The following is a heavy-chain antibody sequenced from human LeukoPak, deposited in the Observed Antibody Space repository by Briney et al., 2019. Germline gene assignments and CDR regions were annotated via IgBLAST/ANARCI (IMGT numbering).Heavy chain of an antibody. J-gene: IGHJ4*02. CDR3: ARDGRWLQFGGFDY. V-gene: IGHV3-48*03. D-gene: IGHD5-24*01. CDR2: ISSSGSTI. Sequence: GGSLRLSCAASGFTFSSYEMNWVRQAPGKGLEWVSYISSSGSTIYYADSVKGRFTISRDNAKNSLYLQMNSLRAEDTAVYYCARDGRWLQFGGFDYWGQGTLVTVSS. CDR1: GFTFSSYE.